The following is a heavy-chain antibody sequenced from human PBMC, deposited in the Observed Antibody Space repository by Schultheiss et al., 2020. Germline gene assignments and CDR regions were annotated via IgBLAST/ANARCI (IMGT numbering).Heavy chain of an antibody. D-gene: IGHD2-2*02. CDR3: ARSPGYCSSTSCYSASDWYCDL. Sequence: ESLKISCAASGFTVSSNYMSWIRQPPGKGLEWIGYIYYSGSTNYNPSLKSRVTISVDTSKNQFSLKLSSVTAADTAVYYCARSPGYCSSTSCYSASDWYCDLWCRGSLVTVSS. CDR2: IYYSGST. J-gene: IGHJ2*01. V-gene: IGHV4-59*02. CDR1: GFTVSSNY.